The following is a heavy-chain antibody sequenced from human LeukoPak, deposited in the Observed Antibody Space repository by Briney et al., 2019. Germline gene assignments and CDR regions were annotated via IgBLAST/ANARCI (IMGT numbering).Heavy chain of an antibody. CDR1: GFTFSSYS. CDR2: ISSSSSYI. Sequence: GGSLRLSCAASGFTFSSYSMNWVRQAPGRGLEWVSSISSSSSYIYYADSVKGRFTISRDNAKNSLYLQMNSLRAEDTAVYYCARDEYSSSSPAGDYWGQGTLVTVSS. J-gene: IGHJ4*02. CDR3: ARDEYSSSSPAGDY. V-gene: IGHV3-21*01. D-gene: IGHD6-6*01.